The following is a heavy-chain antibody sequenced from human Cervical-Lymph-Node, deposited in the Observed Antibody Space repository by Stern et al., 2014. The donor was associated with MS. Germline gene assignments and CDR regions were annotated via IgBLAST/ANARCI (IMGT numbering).Heavy chain of an antibody. J-gene: IGHJ4*02. CDR2: LSYDGSDT. V-gene: IGHV3-30*18. CDR1: GFTFSSYG. D-gene: IGHD3-10*01. CDR3: VKRGITEVRGVGLGDY. Sequence: QVQLXXXGGGVVQPGRSLRLTCTVSGFTFSSYGMHWVRQAPGPGLEWVSVLSYDGSDTYYAESVRGRFTIARDNSKNTLDLERRSLRPEDTAVYYCVKRGITEVRGVGLGDYWGPGTLVIVSS.